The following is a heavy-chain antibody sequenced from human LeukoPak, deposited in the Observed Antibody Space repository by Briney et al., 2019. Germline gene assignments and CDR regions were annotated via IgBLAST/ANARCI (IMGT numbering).Heavy chain of an antibody. Sequence: GASVKVSCKASGGTFSSYAISWVRQAPGQGLEWMGGINPIFGTANYAQKFQGRVTITADESTSTAYMELSSLRSEDTAVYYCARVPSAAGYYFDYWGQGTLVTVSS. CDR2: INPIFGTA. D-gene: IGHD6-13*01. CDR1: GGTFSSYA. J-gene: IGHJ4*02. V-gene: IGHV1-69*13. CDR3: ARVPSAAGYYFDY.